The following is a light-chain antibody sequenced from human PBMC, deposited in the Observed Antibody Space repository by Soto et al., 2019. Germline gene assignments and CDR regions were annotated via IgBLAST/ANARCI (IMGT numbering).Light chain of an antibody. V-gene: IGKV1-5*01. CDR3: QQYNTYGLT. CDR2: DAS. Sequence: DIQMTQSPSTLSASVGERVSITCRASQSVGNSLAWYQQRPGKAPKLLIFDASTLESGVPSKFSGSGSDTEFTFTISSLQPDDSATYYCQQYNTYGLTLGGGTKVDIK. J-gene: IGKJ4*02. CDR1: QSVGNS.